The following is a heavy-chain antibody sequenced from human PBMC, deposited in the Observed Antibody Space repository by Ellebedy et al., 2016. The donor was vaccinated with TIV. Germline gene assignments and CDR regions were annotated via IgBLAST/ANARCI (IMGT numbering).Heavy chain of an antibody. V-gene: IGHV4-31*03. CDR3: ARSRGDYFPDY. Sequence: SETLSLXXTVSGGSISSGTYYWSWIRQHPGKGLEWIGNIYFSGTTYYNPSLKSRVTISVDTSKNQFSLTLSSVTAADTAVYYCARSRGDYFPDYWGQGILVTVSS. CDR2: IYFSGTT. CDR1: GGSISSGTYY. J-gene: IGHJ4*02. D-gene: IGHD2/OR15-2a*01.